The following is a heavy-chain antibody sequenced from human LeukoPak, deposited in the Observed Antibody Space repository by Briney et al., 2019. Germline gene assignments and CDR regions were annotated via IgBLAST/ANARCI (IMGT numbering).Heavy chain of an antibody. D-gene: IGHD5-12*01. Sequence: SQTLSLTCTVSGGSISSGDYYWSWIRQPPGKGLEWIGEINHSGSTNYNPSLKSRVTISVDTSKNQFSLKLSSVTAADTAVYYCARLVRRSGYVYGRHDYWGQGTLVTVSS. CDR1: GGSISSGDYY. J-gene: IGHJ4*02. CDR3: ARLVRRSGYVYGRHDY. V-gene: IGHV4-30-4*08. CDR2: INHSGST.